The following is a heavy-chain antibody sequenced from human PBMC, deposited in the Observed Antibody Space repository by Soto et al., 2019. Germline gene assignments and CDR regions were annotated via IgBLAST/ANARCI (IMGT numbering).Heavy chain of an antibody. V-gene: IGHV3-30*18. CDR3: AKENIDYDSSGYNMDV. J-gene: IGHJ6*02. D-gene: IGHD3-22*01. CDR1: GFTFSSYG. CDR2: ISYDGSNK. Sequence: QVQLMESGGGVVQPGRSLRLSCAASGFTFSSYGMHWVRQAPGKGLEWVAVISYDGSNKYYADSVKGRFTISRDNSKNTLYLQMNSLRAEDTAVYYCAKENIDYDSSGYNMDVWGQGTTVTVSS.